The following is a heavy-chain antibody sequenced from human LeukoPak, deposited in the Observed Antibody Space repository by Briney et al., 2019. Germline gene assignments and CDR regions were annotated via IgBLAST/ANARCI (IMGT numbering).Heavy chain of an antibody. CDR3: ARGVLRFLEWPYYYYMDV. CDR2: INPNSGGT. V-gene: IGHV1-2*02. J-gene: IGHJ6*03. D-gene: IGHD3-3*01. Sequence: ASVKVSCKASGYTFTGYYMHWVRQAPGQGLEWMGWINPNSGGTNYAQKFQGRVTMTRDTSISTAYMELSRLRSDDTAVYYCARGVLRFLEWPYYYYMDVWGKGTTVTVSS. CDR1: GYTFTGYY.